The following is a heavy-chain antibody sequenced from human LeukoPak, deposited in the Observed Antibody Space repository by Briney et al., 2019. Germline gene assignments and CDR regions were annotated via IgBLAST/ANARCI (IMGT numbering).Heavy chain of an antibody. CDR2: MSSRSGII. CDR1: GFNFGDYY. V-gene: IGHV3-11*01. Sequence: GGSLRLSCVASGFNFGDYYMNWIRQSPGKGLEWISYMSSRSGIIYYGGSVKGRFTISRDNAKNSLYLQMNSLRPDDTAVYYCARVRKGYCSVGSCYSGYYYYGMDVWGQGTTVTVS. J-gene: IGHJ6*02. D-gene: IGHD2-15*01. CDR3: ARVRKGYCSVGSCYSGYYYYGMDV.